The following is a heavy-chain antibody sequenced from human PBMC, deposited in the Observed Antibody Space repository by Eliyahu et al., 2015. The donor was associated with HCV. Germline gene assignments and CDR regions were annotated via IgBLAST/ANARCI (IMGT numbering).Heavy chain of an antibody. CDR3: ARAPGTSGYYFGHYDY. V-gene: IGHV3-74*01. D-gene: IGHD3-22*01. Sequence: EVQLVESGGGLVQPGGSLRLSCAASGFTFSTDWWTWVRQAPGKGLVWVSRINSDGSSTNYADSVKGRFTTSRDNAKNTLYLEMNSLRAEDTAVYYCARAPGTSGYYFGHYDYWGQGTLVTVSS. J-gene: IGHJ4*02. CDR1: GFTFSTDW. CDR2: INSDGSST.